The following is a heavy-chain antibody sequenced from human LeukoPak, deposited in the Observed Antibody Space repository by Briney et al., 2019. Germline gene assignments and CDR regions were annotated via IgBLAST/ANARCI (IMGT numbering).Heavy chain of an antibody. CDR2: IYYNGST. V-gene: IGHV4-59*01. J-gene: IGHJ4*02. D-gene: IGHD2-15*01. Sequence: SSETLSLTCTVSGGSIRYYYWSWIRQSPGKGLEWIGYIYYNGSTNYNPSLKNRVTISVDMSKNQFSLKMSSVTAADTAVYYCARKGGLFDYWGQGRLVTVSS. CDR3: ARKGGLFDY. CDR1: GGSIRYYY.